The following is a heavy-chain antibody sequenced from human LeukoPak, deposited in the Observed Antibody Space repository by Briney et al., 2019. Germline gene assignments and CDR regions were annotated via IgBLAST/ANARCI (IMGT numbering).Heavy chain of an antibody. J-gene: IGHJ4*02. D-gene: IGHD2-8*01. CDR2: INHSGST. V-gene: IGHV4-34*01. CDR1: GGSFRGYY. Sequence: SETLSLTCAVYGGSFRGYYWSWIRQPPGKGLEWIGEINHSGSTNYNPSLKSRVTISVDTSKNQFSLKLSSVTAADTAVYYCARVKKCPYGVCLDYWGQGTLVTVSS. CDR3: ARVKKCPYGVCLDY.